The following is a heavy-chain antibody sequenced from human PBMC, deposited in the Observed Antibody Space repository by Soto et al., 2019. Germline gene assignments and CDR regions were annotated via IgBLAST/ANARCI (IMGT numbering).Heavy chain of an antibody. CDR3: ASAIAAPLDY. CDR1: GGSISSSSYY. Sequence: QLQLQESGPGLVKPSETLSLTCTVSGGSISSSSYYWGWIRQPPGKGLEWIGSIYYSGSTYYNPSRKSRVTISVDTCKYQFSLKLSSVTAADTAFYYCASAIAAPLDYWGQGTLVTVSS. V-gene: IGHV4-39*01. D-gene: IGHD6-6*01. J-gene: IGHJ4*02. CDR2: IYYSGST.